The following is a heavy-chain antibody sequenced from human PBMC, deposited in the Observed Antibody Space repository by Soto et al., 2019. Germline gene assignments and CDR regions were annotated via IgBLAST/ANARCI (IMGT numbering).Heavy chain of an antibody. V-gene: IGHV4-4*07. CDR2: DYTSGRT. J-gene: IGHJ6*01. Sequence: QVQLQEWGPGLVKPSEHQSTLCTAPGASIRNYYYTWIRQSAGKGLDWIGRDYTSGRTNYNPSLKHRFTMSVDTSKKKFSLKLTSATAADTAIYYCAASEYSYYYYAMHVWVQGATVTFSS. CDR3: AASEYSYYYYAMHV. CDR1: GASIRNYY.